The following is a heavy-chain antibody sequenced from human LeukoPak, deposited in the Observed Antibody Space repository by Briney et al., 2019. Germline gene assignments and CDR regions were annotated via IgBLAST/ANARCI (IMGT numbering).Heavy chain of an antibody. CDR1: GFTVSSNY. Sequence: GGSLRLSCAASGFTVSSNYMSWVRQAPGKGLECVSVIYSGGSTYYADSVKGRFTISRDNSKNTLYLQMNSLRAEDTAVYYCARTPRNYYYYMDVWGKGTTVTVSS. CDR2: IYSGGST. V-gene: IGHV3-53*01. CDR3: ARTPRNYYYYMDV. J-gene: IGHJ6*03.